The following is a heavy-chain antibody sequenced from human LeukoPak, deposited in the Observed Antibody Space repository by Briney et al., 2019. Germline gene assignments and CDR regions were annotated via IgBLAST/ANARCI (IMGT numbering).Heavy chain of an antibody. J-gene: IGHJ4*02. V-gene: IGHV4-39*07. Sequence: PSETLSLTCTVSGGSISSSSYYWGWIRQPPGKGLEWIGSIYYSGSTYYNPSFKSRVTISVDTSKNQFSLKLSSVTAADTAVYYCARDLSDEVVVAATGWWGFDYWGQGTLVTVSS. CDR1: GGSISSSSYY. D-gene: IGHD2-15*01. CDR2: IYYSGST. CDR3: ARDLSDEVVVAATGWWGFDY.